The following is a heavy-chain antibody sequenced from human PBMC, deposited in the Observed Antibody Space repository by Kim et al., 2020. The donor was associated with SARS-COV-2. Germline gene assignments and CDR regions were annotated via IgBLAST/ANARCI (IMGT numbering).Heavy chain of an antibody. CDR2: GNT. V-gene: IGHV1-18*01. J-gene: IGHJ4*02. Sequence: GNTNYAQKLQGRVTMTTDTSTSTAYMELRSLRSDDTAVYYCARSSGDFDYWGQGTLVTVSS. CDR3: ARSSGDFDY. D-gene: IGHD3-10*01.